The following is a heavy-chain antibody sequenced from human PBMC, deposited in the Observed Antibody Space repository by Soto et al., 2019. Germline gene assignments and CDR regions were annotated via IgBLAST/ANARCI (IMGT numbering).Heavy chain of an antibody. D-gene: IGHD3-16*01. J-gene: IGHJ4*02. V-gene: IGHV3-23*01. CDR2: ISGTGTST. CDR3: AKHDRGDYXAS. Sequence: EVQVLESGGDLVQPGGSLRLSCVASGFTFSNYAMSWVRQAPGKGLEWVSTISGTGTSTYYADFVKGRFTISRDNSKNSLYVQMNSLRAXXXAVYYCAKHDRGDYXASWGQGTLVTVSS. CDR1: GFTFSNYA.